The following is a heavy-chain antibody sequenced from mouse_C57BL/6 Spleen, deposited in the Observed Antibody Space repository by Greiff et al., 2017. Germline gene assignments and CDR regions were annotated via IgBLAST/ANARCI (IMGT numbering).Heavy chain of an antibody. CDR3: TGDGYSYYFDY. Sequence: PGGSMTLSCVASGFTFSNYWMNWVRQSPEKGLEWVAQIRLKTDNYATHYAESVKGRFTISRDDSKSSVYLQMNNLRAEDTGIYYCTGDGYSYYFDYWGQGTTLTVSS. J-gene: IGHJ2*01. CDR2: IRLKTDNYAT. D-gene: IGHD2-3*01. CDR1: GFTFSNYW. V-gene: IGHV6-3*01.